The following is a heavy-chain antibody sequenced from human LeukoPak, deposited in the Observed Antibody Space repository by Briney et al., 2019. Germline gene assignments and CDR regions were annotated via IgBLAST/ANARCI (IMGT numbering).Heavy chain of an antibody. V-gene: IGHV3-20*04. CDR1: GSTFDDYG. D-gene: IGHD3-9*01. J-gene: IGHJ6*03. CDR3: ARGLRYYYYYYMDV. Sequence: GGSRRPSCAASGSTFDDYGMNWVRQPPGKGLEWISGIHWKGDTTNYAASGEGRFTISRDNAKNSLYLQMNSLRAEDTALYYCARGLRYYYYYYMDVWGKGTTVTVSS. CDR2: IHWKGDTT.